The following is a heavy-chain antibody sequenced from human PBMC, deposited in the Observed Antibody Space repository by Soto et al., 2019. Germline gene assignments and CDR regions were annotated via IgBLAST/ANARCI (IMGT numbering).Heavy chain of an antibody. Sequence: PGESLKISCEGSGHSITSYWIGWVRQMPGKGLEWMGMIFPGDSDTRYSPSFQGQVTISADKSISTAYLQWSSLKASDTAMYYCARRVVPAAIGPGFDYWGQGTLVTVSS. CDR3: ARRVVPAAIGPGFDY. D-gene: IGHD2-2*01. J-gene: IGHJ4*02. CDR1: GHSITSYW. CDR2: IFPGDSDT. V-gene: IGHV5-51*01.